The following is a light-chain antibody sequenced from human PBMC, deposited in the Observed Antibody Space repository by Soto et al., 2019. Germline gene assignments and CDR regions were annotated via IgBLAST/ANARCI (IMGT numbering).Light chain of an antibody. Sequence: EIMMTQSPDTLSVSPGESATLSCRASQRVYSNLAWYQQRPGQAPRLLIYGASTRATGVPARFSGRGSGTDFTLTISSLEPEDFATYYCHETYSTPGLTFGGGTKVDIK. CDR3: HETYSTPGLT. CDR1: QRVYSN. J-gene: IGKJ4*01. V-gene: IGKV3-15*01. CDR2: GAS.